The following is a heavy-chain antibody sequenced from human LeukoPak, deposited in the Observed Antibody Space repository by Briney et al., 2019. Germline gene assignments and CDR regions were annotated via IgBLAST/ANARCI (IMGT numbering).Heavy chain of an antibody. V-gene: IGHV4-39*02. CDR3: ARDLRPLDAFDI. J-gene: IGHJ3*02. Sequence: SETLSLTCTVSGGSISSSSYYWGWIRQPPGKGLEWIGSIYYSGSTYYNPSLKSRVTISVDTSKNQFSLKLSSVTAADTAVYYCARDLRPLDAFDIWGQGTMVTVSS. CDR1: GGSISSSSYY. CDR2: IYYSGST.